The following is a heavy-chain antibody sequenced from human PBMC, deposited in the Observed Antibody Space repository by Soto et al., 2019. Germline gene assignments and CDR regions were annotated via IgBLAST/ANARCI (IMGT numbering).Heavy chain of an antibody. Sequence: ASVKVSCKHSGYSFTGYYMHWVRQSPGQGLEWMGWINPDSGGTNYAQKFQGRVTMTRDTAISTAYMELTRVRSDDTAVYFCARLVIEPRAFDYWGQGTLVTVSS. CDR2: INPDSGGT. D-gene: IGHD6-6*01. V-gene: IGHV1-2*02. J-gene: IGHJ4*02. CDR1: GYSFTGYY. CDR3: ARLVIEPRAFDY.